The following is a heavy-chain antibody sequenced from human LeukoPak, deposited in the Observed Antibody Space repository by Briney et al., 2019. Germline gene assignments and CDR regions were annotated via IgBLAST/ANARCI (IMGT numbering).Heavy chain of an antibody. V-gene: IGHV1-2*02. CDR2: IKPNSGGT. Sequence: ASVKVSCKASGYTFTGYYMHWVRQAPGLGLEWMGWIKPNSGGTNYAQKFQGRVTMTRDTSISTAYMELSRLRSDDTAVYYCARVSVLLWFGELSRSPYFDYWGQGTLVTVSS. CDR3: ARVSVLLWFGELSRSPYFDY. CDR1: GYTFTGYY. D-gene: IGHD3-10*01. J-gene: IGHJ4*02.